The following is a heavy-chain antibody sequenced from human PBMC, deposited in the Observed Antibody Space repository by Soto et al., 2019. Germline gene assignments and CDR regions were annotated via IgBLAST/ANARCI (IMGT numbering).Heavy chain of an antibody. CDR2: IYSSGST. J-gene: IGHJ2*01. CDR3: ARRSNPGAYYSDSYWYFDL. D-gene: IGHD3-22*01. V-gene: IGHV4-31*03. CDR1: GGSISSGGYY. Sequence: HVQLHESGPGLVKPSQTLSLTCTVSGGSISSGGYYWSWIRQHPGKGMEWIGYIYSSGSTYYNPPLKSRVTIAVDTSKKQFSLNLSSVTAADTAVYYCARRSNPGAYYSDSYWYFDLWGRGTLVTVSS.